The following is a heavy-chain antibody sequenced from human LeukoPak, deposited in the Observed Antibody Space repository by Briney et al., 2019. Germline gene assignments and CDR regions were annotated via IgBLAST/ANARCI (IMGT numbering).Heavy chain of an antibody. CDR3: ARQHVEMATMVWYFDL. CDR1: GGSITGYY. Sequence: SETLSLTCTVSGGSITGYYWSWFRQPPGKGLEWIGYIYYSGSTNYNPSLKSRVTISVDTSKNQFSLKLSSVTAADTAVYYCARQHVEMATMVWYFDLWGRGTLVTVSS. D-gene: IGHD5-24*01. J-gene: IGHJ2*01. CDR2: IYYSGST. V-gene: IGHV4-59*01.